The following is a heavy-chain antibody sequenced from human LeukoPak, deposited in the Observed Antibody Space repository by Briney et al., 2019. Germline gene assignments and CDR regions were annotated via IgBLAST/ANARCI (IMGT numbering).Heavy chain of an antibody. J-gene: IGHJ6*02. CDR2: ISVYNGNT. V-gene: IGHV1-18*01. CDR3: ARPLGTMYYYAMDV. Sequence: VASVKVSCTASGYTFTGYGISWVRPAPGQGLEWMGWISVYNGNTESARKFQGRVTMTTETSTSTAYMELRSLMSDDTAVYYCARPLGTMYYYAMDVWGQGTTVTVSS. CDR1: GYTFTGYG. D-gene: IGHD1-1*01.